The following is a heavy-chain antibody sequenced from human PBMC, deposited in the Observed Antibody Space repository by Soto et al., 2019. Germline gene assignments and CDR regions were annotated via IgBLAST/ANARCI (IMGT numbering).Heavy chain of an antibody. D-gene: IGHD3-16*01. Sequence: EVQVLESGGGLVQPGGSLRLSCSASGFTFSSYAMSWVRQAPGKGLEWVSGISGIGGSTYYADSVKGRFTISRDNSKNTLYLQMNSLRAEDTAVYYCAKGIRGRVPYGCFDSWGQGTLVNVSS. CDR3: AKGIRGRVPYGCFDS. CDR2: ISGIGGST. CDR1: GFTFSSYA. J-gene: IGHJ4*02. V-gene: IGHV3-23*01.